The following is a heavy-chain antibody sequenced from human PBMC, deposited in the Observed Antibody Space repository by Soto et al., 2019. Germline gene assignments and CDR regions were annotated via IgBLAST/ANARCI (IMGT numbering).Heavy chain of an antibody. CDR1: GYTFGNYW. Sequence: GGSLRLSCAASGYTFGNYWLSWVRQAPGKGLEWVANINQDGSVKNYVDSVEGRFTISRDNAKNSLYLQMNSLRSDDTAVYYCASQSPGAPWGQGTLVTVSS. V-gene: IGHV3-7*03. J-gene: IGHJ5*02. CDR3: ASQSPGAP. CDR2: INQDGSVK.